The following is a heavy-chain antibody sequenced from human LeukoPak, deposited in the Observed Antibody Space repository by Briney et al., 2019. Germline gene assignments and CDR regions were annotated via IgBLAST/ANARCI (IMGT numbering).Heavy chain of an antibody. D-gene: IGHD3-9*01. Sequence: PGGSLRLSCAASGFTFSSYGMHWVRQAPGKGLEWVAVIWYDGSNKYYADSVKGRFTISRDNSKNTLYLQMNSLRAEDTAVYYCAKGGYYDIDHDYWGQGTLVTVSS. J-gene: IGHJ4*02. CDR3: AKGGYYDIDHDY. CDR2: IWYDGSNK. V-gene: IGHV3-33*06. CDR1: GFTFSSYG.